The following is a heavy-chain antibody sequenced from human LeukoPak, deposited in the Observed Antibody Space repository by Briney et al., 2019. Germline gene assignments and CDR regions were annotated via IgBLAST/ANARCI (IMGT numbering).Heavy chain of an antibody. CDR2: VFYSGNT. Sequence: PSETLSLTCTVSGDPIGGSNYYWAWIRQSPGKGLEWIGSVFYSGNTYYNPSLKSRVTISVDTSKNQFSLNLYSVTAADTATYYCARRGITSSSSFFAYWGQGTLVTVSS. CDR3: ARRGITSSSSFFAY. V-gene: IGHV4-39*01. D-gene: IGHD6-13*01. CDR1: GDPIGGSNYY. J-gene: IGHJ4*02.